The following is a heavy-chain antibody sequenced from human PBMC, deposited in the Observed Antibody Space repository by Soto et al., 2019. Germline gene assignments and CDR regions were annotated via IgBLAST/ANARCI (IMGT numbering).Heavy chain of an antibody. CDR1: GISFSSYD. CDR2: ITYDGRNK. CDR3: ARELERVFDY. Sequence: QVQLVESGGGVVQPGRSLRLSCAASGISFSSYDMHWVRQAPGKGLEWVAVITYDGRNKYYADSVKGRFTISRDNSKNTLYVQMNSLRIEDTAVYYCARELERVFDYWGQGTLVTVSS. V-gene: IGHV3-30*04. D-gene: IGHD1-1*01. J-gene: IGHJ4*02.